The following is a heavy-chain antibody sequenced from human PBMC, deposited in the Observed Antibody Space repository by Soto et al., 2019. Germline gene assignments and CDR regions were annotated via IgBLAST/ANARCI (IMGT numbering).Heavy chain of an antibody. CDR1: GYSYTSHY. CDR3: ARALYYYDSSGYYGS. J-gene: IGHJ5*02. CDR2: IYPGGVNI. D-gene: IGHD3-22*01. Sequence: ASVKVSCKAIGYSYTSHYMHWVRQAPGQGLEWMGTIYPGGVNIGYAQKFKGRVTMTKNSLYLQMNSLRAEDTAVYYCARALYYYDSSGYYGSWGQGTLVTVSS. V-gene: IGHV1-46*01.